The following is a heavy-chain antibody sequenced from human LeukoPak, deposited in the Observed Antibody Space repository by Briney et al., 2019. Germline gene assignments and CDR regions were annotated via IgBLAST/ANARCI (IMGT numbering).Heavy chain of an antibody. D-gene: IGHD5-18*01. V-gene: IGHV3-53*01. CDR2: LYIGGNT. CDR1: GLTVNNNY. CDR3: MTAAGYNFGQY. J-gene: IGHJ4*02. Sequence: GGSLRLSCAASGLTVNNNYMNWVRQAPGKGLEWVSALYIGGNTYYADSVRGRFTISRDNSKNTLYLQMNSLRAEDAAIYYCMTAAGYNFGQYWGQGTLVTVSS.